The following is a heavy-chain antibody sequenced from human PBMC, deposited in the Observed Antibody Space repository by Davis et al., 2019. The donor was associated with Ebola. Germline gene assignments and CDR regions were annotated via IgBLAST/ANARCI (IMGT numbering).Heavy chain of an antibody. Sequence: SETLSLTCTVSGGSISSYYWSWIRQPSGKGLEWIGYIYYSGSTNYNPSLKSRVTISVDTSKNQFSLKLSSVTAADTAVYYCARHRIYYYDSSGYTTEYYFDYWGQGTLVTVSS. CDR2: IYYSGST. CDR1: GGSISSYY. J-gene: IGHJ4*02. CDR3: ARHRIYYYDSSGYTTEYYFDY. D-gene: IGHD3-22*01. V-gene: IGHV4-59*08.